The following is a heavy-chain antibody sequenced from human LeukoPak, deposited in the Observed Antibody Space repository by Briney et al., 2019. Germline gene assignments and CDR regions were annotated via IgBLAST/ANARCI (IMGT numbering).Heavy chain of an antibody. Sequence: PGGSLRLSCAASGFTFDDYAMHWVWQAPGKGLEWVSGISWNSGSIGYADSVKGRFTISRDNAKNSLYLQMNSLRAEDTALYYCAKDLASTGGWGQGTLVTVSS. D-gene: IGHD3-10*01. V-gene: IGHV3-9*01. CDR1: GFTFDDYA. J-gene: IGHJ4*02. CDR3: AKDLASTGG. CDR2: ISWNSGSI.